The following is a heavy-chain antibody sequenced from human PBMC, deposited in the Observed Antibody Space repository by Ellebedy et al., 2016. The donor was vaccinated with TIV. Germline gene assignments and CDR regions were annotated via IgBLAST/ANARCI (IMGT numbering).Heavy chain of an antibody. V-gene: IGHV3-23*01. D-gene: IGHD1-26*01. Sequence: PRGSLRLSCAASGLTFSSHAMSWVRQAPGKGREWVSSITESGGNTYYADSVKGRFTISRDNSKDTLFLQMNSLRAEDTAIYHCASDPWGVGPAFDIWGQGTMVTVS. CDR1: GLTFSSHA. CDR2: ITESGGNT. J-gene: IGHJ3*02. CDR3: ASDPWGVGPAFDI.